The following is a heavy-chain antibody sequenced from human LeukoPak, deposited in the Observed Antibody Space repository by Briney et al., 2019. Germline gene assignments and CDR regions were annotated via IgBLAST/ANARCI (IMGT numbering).Heavy chain of an antibody. Sequence: SETLSLTCTVSGYSISSGYYWGWIPQPPGKGLEWIGSIYHSGSTYYNPSLKSRVTISVDTSKNQFSLKLSSVTAADTAVYYCARGRDDYFDYWGQGTLVTVSS. CDR2: IYHSGST. CDR1: GYSISSGYY. CDR3: ARGRDDYFDY. J-gene: IGHJ4*02. V-gene: IGHV4-38-2*02.